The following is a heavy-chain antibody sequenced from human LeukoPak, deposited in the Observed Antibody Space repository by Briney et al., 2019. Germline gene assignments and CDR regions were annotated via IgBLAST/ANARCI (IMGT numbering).Heavy chain of an antibody. D-gene: IGHD1-26*01. CDR3: ARGLVGATTGFCFDY. J-gene: IGHJ4*02. V-gene: IGHV4-39*07. CDR2: IYYSGST. Sequence: SETLSLTCTVSGGSISSSSYYWGWIRQPPGKGLEWIGSIYYSGSTYHNPSLKSRVTISVDTSKNQFSLKLSSVTAADTAVYYCARGLVGATTGFCFDYWGQGTLVTVSS. CDR1: GGSISSSSYY.